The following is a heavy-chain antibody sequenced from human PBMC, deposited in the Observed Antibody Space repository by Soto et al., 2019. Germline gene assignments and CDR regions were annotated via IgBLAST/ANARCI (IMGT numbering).Heavy chain of an antibody. J-gene: IGHJ6*02. Sequence: PGGSLRLSCAASGFTFSSYGMHWVRQAPGKGLEWVAVIWYDGSNKYYADSVKGRFTISRDNSKNTLYLQMNSLRAEDTAVYYCARGLEWSYYYYYCGMDVWGQGTTVTVSS. CDR1: GFTFSSYG. CDR2: IWYDGSNK. V-gene: IGHV3-33*01. D-gene: IGHD3-3*01. CDR3: ARGLEWSYYYYYCGMDV.